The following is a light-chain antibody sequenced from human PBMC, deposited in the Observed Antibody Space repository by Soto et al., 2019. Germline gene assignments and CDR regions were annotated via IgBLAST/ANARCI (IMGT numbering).Light chain of an antibody. CDR2: EVS. V-gene: IGLV2-14*01. Sequence: QSALTQPASVSGSPGQSITISCAGTSSDVGGYNYVSWYQHHPGKAPKLMIYEVSNRPSGVSTRFSGSKSGNTASLTISGLQAEDEADYYCSSYTTSSTLNVFGTGTKVTVL. CDR1: SSDVGGYNY. CDR3: SSYTTSSTLNV. J-gene: IGLJ1*01.